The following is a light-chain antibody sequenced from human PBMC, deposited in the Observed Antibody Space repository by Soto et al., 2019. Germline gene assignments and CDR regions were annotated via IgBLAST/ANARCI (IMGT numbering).Light chain of an antibody. J-gene: IGLJ2*01. CDR2: GNS. Sequence: QPVLTQPPSVSGAPGQRVTISCTGSSSNIGAGYDVHWYQQLPGTAPKLLIYGNSNRPSGVPDRFSGSKSGTSASPAITGLQAVDEADYYCQSYDSSVSKVVFGGGTKLTVL. V-gene: IGLV1-40*01. CDR3: QSYDSSVSKVV. CDR1: SSNIGAGYD.